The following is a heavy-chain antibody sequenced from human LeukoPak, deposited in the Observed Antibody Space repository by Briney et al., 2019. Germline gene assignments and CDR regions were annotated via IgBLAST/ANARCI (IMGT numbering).Heavy chain of an antibody. Sequence: GGSLRLLCEASGFTFRSYSMIWVRQAPGKGLEWVSSISSSSSYIYYADSVKGRFTISRDNAKNSLYLQMNSLRAEDTAVYYCARETYSGYETDDYWGQGTLVAVSS. V-gene: IGHV3-21*01. J-gene: IGHJ4*02. D-gene: IGHD5-12*01. CDR1: GFTFRSYS. CDR3: ARETYSGYETDDY. CDR2: ISSSSSYI.